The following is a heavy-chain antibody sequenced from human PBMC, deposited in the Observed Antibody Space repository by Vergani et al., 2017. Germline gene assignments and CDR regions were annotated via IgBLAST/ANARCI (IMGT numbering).Heavy chain of an antibody. CDR2: PWYDGNNK. D-gene: IGHD1-14*01. J-gene: IGHJ5*02. CDR1: GFTSNQYG. CDR3: ARDLRLLYNRFDP. V-gene: IGHV3-33*01. Sequence: QVQLVESGGGVVQPGRSLRLSCAASGFTSNQYGMHWVRQAPGKGLEWVAVPWYDGNNKQYADSVKGRFTISRDNSKSTMYLQMNSLRDEDTGVYYCARDLRLLYNRFDPWGQGTLVTVSS.